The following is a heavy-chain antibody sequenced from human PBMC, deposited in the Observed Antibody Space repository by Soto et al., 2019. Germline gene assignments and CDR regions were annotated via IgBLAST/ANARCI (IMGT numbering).Heavy chain of an antibody. V-gene: IGHV4-34*01. CDR1: GGSFSGYY. CDR3: ARGSPYSSSWYGYSPPGYYYYGMDV. CDR2: INHSGST. J-gene: IGHJ6*02. D-gene: IGHD6-13*01. Sequence: SETLSLTCAVYGGSFSGYYWSWIRQPPGKGLEWIGEINHSGSTNYNPSLRSRVTISVDTSKNQFSLKLSSVTAADTAVYYCARGSPYSSSWYGYSPPGYYYYGMDVWGQGTTVT.